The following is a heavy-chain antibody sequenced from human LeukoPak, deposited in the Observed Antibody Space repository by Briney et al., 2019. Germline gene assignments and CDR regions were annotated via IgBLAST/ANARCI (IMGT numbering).Heavy chain of an antibody. Sequence: GGSLRLSCAASGFTFSSYGMHWVRQAPGKGLEWVAVISYDGSNKYYAESVEGRFTISRDNSKNTLYLQMNSLRAGDTAVYFCANAPTTLYGSLDYWGQGTLVTVSS. D-gene: IGHD2/OR15-2a*01. CDR1: GFTFSSYG. J-gene: IGHJ4*02. CDR2: ISYDGSNK. V-gene: IGHV3-30*18. CDR3: ANAPTTLYGSLDY.